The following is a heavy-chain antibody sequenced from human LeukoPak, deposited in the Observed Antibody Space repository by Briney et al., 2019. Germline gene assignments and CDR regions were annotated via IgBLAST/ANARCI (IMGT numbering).Heavy chain of an antibody. CDR2: ISGSGGST. J-gene: IGHJ4*02. Sequence: PGGSLRLSCAASGFTFSSYAMSWVRQAPGKGLEWVSAISGSGGSTYYADSVKGRFTISRDNSKNTLYLQMNSLRAEDTAVYYCAKDRGKYSSSSETDYWGQGTLVTVSS. V-gene: IGHV3-23*01. CDR1: GFTFSSYA. CDR3: AKDRGKYSSSSETDY. D-gene: IGHD6-6*01.